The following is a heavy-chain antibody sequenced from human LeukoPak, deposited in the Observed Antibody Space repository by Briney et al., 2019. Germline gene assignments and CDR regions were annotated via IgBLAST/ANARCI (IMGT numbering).Heavy chain of an antibody. V-gene: IGHV4-31*03. CDR2: IYYSGST. CDR1: GGSIRSGGYY. Sequence: SQTLSLTCTVSGGSIRSGGYYWNWIRQHPGKGLEWIGYIYYSGSTYYNPSLKSRVTISVDTSKNQFSLKLRFVTAADTAVYYCARSVTVTPTRFDYWGQGTLVTVSS. D-gene: IGHD4-17*01. J-gene: IGHJ4*02. CDR3: ARSVTVTPTRFDY.